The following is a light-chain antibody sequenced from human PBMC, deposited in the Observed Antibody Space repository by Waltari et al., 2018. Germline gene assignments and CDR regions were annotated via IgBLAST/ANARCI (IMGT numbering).Light chain of an antibody. CDR2: DVS. CDR3: QKYERLPAT. CDR1: QSIGRS. Sequence: IVLTQSPGTLSLSPGERAPLPCRASQSIGRSLVWYQQKPGQAPRLLIYDVSRRATGIPDRFSGSGYGTDFSLTISRLEPEDFAVYYCQKYERLPATFGQGTTVEIK. V-gene: IGKV3-20*01. J-gene: IGKJ1*01.